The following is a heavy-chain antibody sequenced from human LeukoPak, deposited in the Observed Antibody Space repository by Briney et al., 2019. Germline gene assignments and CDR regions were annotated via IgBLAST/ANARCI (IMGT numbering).Heavy chain of an antibody. V-gene: IGHV3-72*01. CDR3: VRNHRHWFDP. CDR1: GFSLNDHY. Sequence: GGSLRLSCAASGFSLNDHYMDWVRQAPGQGPELIGHIRNAGDGYTTEYAASVKGRFTVSRDDSKNSLYLQMSSLKPEDTAVYYCVRNHRHWFDPWGQGTLVTVSS. CDR2: IRNAGDGYTT. J-gene: IGHJ5*02.